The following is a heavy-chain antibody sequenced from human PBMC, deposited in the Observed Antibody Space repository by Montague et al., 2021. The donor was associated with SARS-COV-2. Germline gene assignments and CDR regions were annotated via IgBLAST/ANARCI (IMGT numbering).Heavy chain of an antibody. CDR3: ARGRVWGATTGFDI. CDR2: IDHTGRS. Sequence: SETLSLTCGVSGDSFSDYDWTLIRRPPGKGLEWLGEIDHTGRSNYNPSLKSRVPLSLDTSKNHFSLTLTSVTAADTAAYFCARGRVWGATTGFDIWGQGTMVTVSS. J-gene: IGHJ3*02. D-gene: IGHD1-26*01. CDR1: GDSFSDYD. V-gene: IGHV4-34*01.